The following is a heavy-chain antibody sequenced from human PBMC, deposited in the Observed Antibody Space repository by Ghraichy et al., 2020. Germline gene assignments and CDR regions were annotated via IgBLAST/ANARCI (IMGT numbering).Heavy chain of an antibody. CDR2: IYWNNDK. Sequence: SGPTLVKPTQTLTLTCTFSGFSLSTNAVGVGWNRQPPGKALEWLALIYWNNDKRYSPSLKSRLTITQDTSKNQVVLTMTNMDPVDTATYFCAHDAIAAGGAYGMGVWGQGTTVTVSS. D-gene: IGHD6-13*01. CDR3: AHDAIAAGGAYGMGV. V-gene: IGHV2-5*01. J-gene: IGHJ6*02. CDR1: GFSLSTNAVG.